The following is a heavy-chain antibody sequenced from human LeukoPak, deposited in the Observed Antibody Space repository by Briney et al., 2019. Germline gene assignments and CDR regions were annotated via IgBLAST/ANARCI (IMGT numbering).Heavy chain of an antibody. CDR1: GGSISSSSYY. V-gene: IGHV4-39*07. J-gene: IGHJ6*03. Sequence: SETLSLTCTVSGGSISSSSYYWGWIRQPPGKGLEWIGSIYYSGSTYYNPSLKSRVTISVDTSKNQFSLKLSSVTAADTAVYYCARDGGYCSGGSCYLLTDYYYMDVWGKGTTVTVSS. CDR3: ARDGGYCSGGSCYLLTDYYYMDV. D-gene: IGHD2-15*01. CDR2: IYYSGST.